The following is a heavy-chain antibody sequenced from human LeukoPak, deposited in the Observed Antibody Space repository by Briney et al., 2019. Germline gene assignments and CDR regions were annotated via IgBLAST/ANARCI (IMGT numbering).Heavy chain of an antibody. Sequence: GGSLRLSCAASGFTFSSYGMHWVRQAPGKGLEWVALIWSDGSNKYYVDSVKGRFTISRDNSKNTLYLQMNSLRVEDTAIYYCAKGGPQFFDYWGQGTLVTVSS. CDR1: GFTFSSYG. CDR2: IWSDGSNK. V-gene: IGHV3-33*06. J-gene: IGHJ4*02. CDR3: AKGGPQFFDY. D-gene: IGHD5-24*01.